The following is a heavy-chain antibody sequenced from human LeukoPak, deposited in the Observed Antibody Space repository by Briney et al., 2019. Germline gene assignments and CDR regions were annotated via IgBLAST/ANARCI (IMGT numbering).Heavy chain of an antibody. Sequence: PSETLSLTCAVSGGSISSYYWYWIRQPPGKGLEWIGYIYYSGSTYYNPSLKSRVTISVDASKNQFSLKLSSVTAADTAVYYCAGGDANWGHYFDYWGQGTLVTVSS. D-gene: IGHD7-27*01. J-gene: IGHJ4*02. CDR3: AGGDANWGHYFDY. CDR1: GGSISSYY. V-gene: IGHV4-59*01. CDR2: IYYSGST.